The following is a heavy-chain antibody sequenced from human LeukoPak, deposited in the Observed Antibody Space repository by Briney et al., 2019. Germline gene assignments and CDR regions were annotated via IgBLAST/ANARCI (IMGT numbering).Heavy chain of an antibody. J-gene: IGHJ5*02. CDR1: GFTFSTYW. CDR3: ARGQKLAS. V-gene: IGHV3-7*04. D-gene: IGHD6-13*01. Sequence: GGSLRLSCAASGFTFSTYWMSWVRQAPGKGLEWVANINEDGSNKYYVDSVKGRFTISRDNAENSLYLQMNSLRADDTAVYYCARGQKLASWGQGTLVTVSS. CDR2: INEDGSNK.